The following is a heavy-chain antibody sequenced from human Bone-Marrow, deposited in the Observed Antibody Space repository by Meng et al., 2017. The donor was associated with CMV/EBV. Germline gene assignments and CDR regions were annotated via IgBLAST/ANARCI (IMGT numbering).Heavy chain of an antibody. CDR3: AKDLTEYSGSYYRRSPSLGGMDV. J-gene: IGHJ6*02. V-gene: IGHV3-23*03. D-gene: IGHD1-26*01. Sequence: GESLKISCAASGFTFSSYAMHWVRQAPGKGLEWVSVIYSGGSSTYYADSVKGRFTISRDNSKNTLYLQMNSLRAEDTAVYYCAKDLTEYSGSYYRRSPSLGGMDVWGQGTTVTVSS. CDR1: GFTFSSYA. CDR2: IYSGGSST.